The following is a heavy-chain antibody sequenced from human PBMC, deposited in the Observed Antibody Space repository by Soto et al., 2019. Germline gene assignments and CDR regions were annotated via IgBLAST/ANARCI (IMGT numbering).Heavy chain of an antibody. CDR3: AKTRGAMIYAISVYGMDV. V-gene: IGHV3-23*01. J-gene: IGHJ6*02. CDR2: ISGSADST. D-gene: IGHD2-8*01. CDR1: GFSFSSFA. Sequence: EVQLLESGGGFIHPGGSLRLSCAASGFSFSSFAMNWVRQARGKGLEWVSIISGSADSTFYVDSVKGLFTISRDNSKSLLYLQINSLRAEDTAGYYCAKTRGAMIYAISVYGMDVWGQGTTVTVSS.